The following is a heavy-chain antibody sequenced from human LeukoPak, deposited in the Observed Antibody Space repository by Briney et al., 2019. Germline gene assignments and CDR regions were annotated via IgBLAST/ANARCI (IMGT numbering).Heavy chain of an antibody. D-gene: IGHD3-9*01. J-gene: IGHJ4*02. CDR3: ARPDRLALDY. CDR2: INPSGGST. V-gene: IGHV1-46*01. Sequence: ASVKVSCKASGYTFTGYQMHWVRQAPGQGLEWMGIINPSGGSTSYAQKIQGRVTMTRDTSTSTVYMELTSLRSEDTAVYYCARPDRLALDYWGQGTLVTVSS. CDR1: GYTFTGYQ.